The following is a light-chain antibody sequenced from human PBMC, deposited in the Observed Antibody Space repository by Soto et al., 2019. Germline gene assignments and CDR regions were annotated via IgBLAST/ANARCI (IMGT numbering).Light chain of an antibody. J-gene: IGKJ4*01. CDR3: QQSYSTPLT. Sequence: DIQMTQSPSSLSASVGERVTITCRASQSISSYLNWYQQKPGKAPKLLIYAASSLQSGVPSRFSGSGSGTDCTLTISSLQPEDFATYYCQQSYSTPLTFGGGTKVEIK. CDR1: QSISSY. CDR2: AAS. V-gene: IGKV1-39*01.